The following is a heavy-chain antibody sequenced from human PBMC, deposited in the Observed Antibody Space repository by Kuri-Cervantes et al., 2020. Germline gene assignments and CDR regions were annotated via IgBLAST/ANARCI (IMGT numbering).Heavy chain of an antibody. CDR3: ARRKSGVDSYYYYYYMDV. CDR2: ISAYNGNT. J-gene: IGHJ6*03. D-gene: IGHD3-3*01. V-gene: IGHV1-18*01. CDR1: GYTFTGYY. Sequence: ASVKVSCKASGYTFTGYYIHWVRQAPGQGLEWMGWISAYNGNTNYAQKLQGRVTMTTDTSTSTAYMELRSLRSDDTAVYYCARRKSGVDSYYYYYYMDVRGKGTTVTVSS.